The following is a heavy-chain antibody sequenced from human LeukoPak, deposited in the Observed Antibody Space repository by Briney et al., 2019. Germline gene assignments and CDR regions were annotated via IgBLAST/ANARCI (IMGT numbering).Heavy chain of an antibody. J-gene: IGHJ5*02. CDR3: ARDMKYYYDSSGHHGFDP. CDR2: IIPILGTA. V-gene: IGHV1-69*01. Sequence: GASVKVSCKASGGTFSSYAISWVRQAPGQGLEWMGGIIPILGTANYAQKFQGRVTITADESTSTAYMELSSLRFEDTAVYYCARDMKYYYDSSGHHGFDPWGQGTLVTVSS. CDR1: GGTFSSYA. D-gene: IGHD3-22*01.